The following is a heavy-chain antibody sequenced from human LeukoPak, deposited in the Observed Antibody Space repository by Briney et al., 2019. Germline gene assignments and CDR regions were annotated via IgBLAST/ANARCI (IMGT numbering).Heavy chain of an antibody. CDR2: INHSGST. D-gene: IGHD1-14*01. V-gene: IGHV4-34*01. CDR1: GGSFSGYY. Sequence: SETLSLTCAVYGGSFSGYYWSWIRQPPGKGLEWIGEINHSGSTNYNPSLKSRVTISVDTSKNQFSLKLSSVTAADTAVYYCARGNNQGFDYWGQGTLVTVSS. CDR3: ARGNNQGFDY. J-gene: IGHJ4*02.